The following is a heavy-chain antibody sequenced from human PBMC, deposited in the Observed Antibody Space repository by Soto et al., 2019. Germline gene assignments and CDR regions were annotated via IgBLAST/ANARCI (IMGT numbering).Heavy chain of an antibody. J-gene: IGHJ4*02. CDR3: ARGDYGTGGYPFPYLDY. Sequence: HEHLVQSGAEVKRPGASLKVSCKASGYSFTGYYIHWVRQAPGQGLEWMGWINPDSCATNDAQNLQGSVTLTSDTSISTASMDLTSLTSDDTAVYYCARGDYGTGGYPFPYLDYWGQGTLVIVSS. CDR2: INPDSCAT. D-gene: IGHD2-8*02. CDR1: GYSFTGYY. V-gene: IGHV1-2*02.